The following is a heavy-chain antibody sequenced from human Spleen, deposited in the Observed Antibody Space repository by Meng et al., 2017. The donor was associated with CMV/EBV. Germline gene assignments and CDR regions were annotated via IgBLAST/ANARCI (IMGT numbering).Heavy chain of an antibody. V-gene: IGHV1-24*01. CDR1: GYTLTELS. CDR3: ATGGPPIFGVVNPVNYCYYGMDV. CDR2: FDPEDGET. Sequence: ASVKVSCKVSGYTLTELSMHWVRQAPGKGLEWMGGFDPEDGETIYAQKFQGRVTMTEDTSTDTAYMELSSLRSEDTAVYYCATGGPPIFGVVNPVNYCYYGMDVWGQGTTVTVSS. D-gene: IGHD3-3*01. J-gene: IGHJ6*02.